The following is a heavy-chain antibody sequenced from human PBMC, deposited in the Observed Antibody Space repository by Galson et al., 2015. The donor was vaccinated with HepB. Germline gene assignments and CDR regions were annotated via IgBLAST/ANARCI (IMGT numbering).Heavy chain of an antibody. V-gene: IGHV3-23*01. CDR3: AKDPRFLEPYDAFDI. CDR2: ISGSGDNT. Sequence: SLRLSCAASGFTFTNYAISWVRQAPGKGLEWVSAISGSGDNTYYADSVKGRFTVSRDNSKNTLYLLMSSLRAEDTAVYYCAKDPRFLEPYDAFDIWGQGTMVTVSS. CDR1: GFTFTNYA. J-gene: IGHJ3*02. D-gene: IGHD3-3*01.